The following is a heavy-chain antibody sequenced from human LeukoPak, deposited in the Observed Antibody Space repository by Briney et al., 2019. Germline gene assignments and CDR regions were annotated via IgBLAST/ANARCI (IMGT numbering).Heavy chain of an antibody. CDR1: GFSVSSTY. J-gene: IGHJ4*02. CDR3: AREGPTGHGINDQGLDS. CDR2: IKSGGAT. D-gene: IGHD1-1*01. Sequence: GGSLRLSCAASGFSVSSTYMSWVRQAPGKGLDWLSVIKSGGATHYAESVKGRFTTSRDISKNTLYLQMNNLRAEDTAMYYCAREGPTGHGINDQGLDSWGQGILVTVSS. V-gene: IGHV3-66*01.